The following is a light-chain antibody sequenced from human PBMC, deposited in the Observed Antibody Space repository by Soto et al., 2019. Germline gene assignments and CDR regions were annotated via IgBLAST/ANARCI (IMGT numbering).Light chain of an antibody. CDR2: RNH. V-gene: IGLV1-44*01. CDR3: ATWDDRLNGVV. CDR1: SSNIGSNT. Sequence: QSVLTQPPSASGTPGQRVTISCSGSSSNIGSNTVSWYQRLPGTAPKLLIYRNHQRPSGVPDRVSGSKSGTSASLAISGLQSEDEADYYCATWDDRLNGVVIGGGPTVTVL. J-gene: IGLJ3*02.